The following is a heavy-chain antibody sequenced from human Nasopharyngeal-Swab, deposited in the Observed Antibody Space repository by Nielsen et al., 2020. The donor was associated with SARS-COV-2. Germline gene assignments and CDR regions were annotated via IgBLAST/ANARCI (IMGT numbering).Heavy chain of an antibody. D-gene: IGHD6-19*01. J-gene: IGHJ5*02. CDR3: AKGYSSGWWGGATADWFDP. Sequence: WIRQPPGKGLEWIGYIYYSGSTNYNPSLKSRVTISVDTSKNQFSLKQSSVTAADTAVYYCAKGYSSGWWGGATADWFDPWGQGTLVTVSS. V-gene: IGHV4-61*06. CDR2: IYYSGST.